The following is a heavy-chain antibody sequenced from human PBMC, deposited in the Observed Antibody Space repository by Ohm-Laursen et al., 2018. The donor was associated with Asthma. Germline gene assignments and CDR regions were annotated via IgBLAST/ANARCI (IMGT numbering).Heavy chain of an antibody. D-gene: IGHD3-16*01. J-gene: IGHJ4*02. CDR2: ISSSGFTI. Sequence: SLRLSCSAPGFTFSDYYMSWIRQAPGKGLEWVSFISSSGFTIYYADSVKGRFTISRDNAKNSLYLQMNSLRVDDTAVYYCATLGDSSITQWGQGTLVTVSS. V-gene: IGHV3-11*01. CDR1: GFTFSDYY. CDR3: ATLGDSSITQ.